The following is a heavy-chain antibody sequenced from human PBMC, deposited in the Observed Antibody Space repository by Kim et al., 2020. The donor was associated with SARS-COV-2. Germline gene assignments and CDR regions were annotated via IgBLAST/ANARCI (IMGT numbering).Heavy chain of an antibody. Sequence: GGSLRLSCAASGFTFSNYWMSWVRQAPGKGLEWVANIKQDGSEKYYGDSVTGRFTISRYNTKNSLYLQMNSLRAEDTAVYYCARDGGLLWFGEIGDYWGQGTLVTVSS. D-gene: IGHD3-10*01. V-gene: IGHV3-7*01. CDR3: ARDGGLLWFGEIGDY. CDR2: IKQDGSEK. J-gene: IGHJ4*02. CDR1: GFTFSNYW.